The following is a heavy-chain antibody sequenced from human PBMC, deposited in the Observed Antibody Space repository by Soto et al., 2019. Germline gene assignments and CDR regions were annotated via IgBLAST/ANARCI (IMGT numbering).Heavy chain of an antibody. CDR3: AKDRVNYYGSGSYPYFDY. CDR2: ISGSGGST. V-gene: IGHV3-23*01. J-gene: IGHJ4*02. D-gene: IGHD3-10*01. CDR1: GFTFSSYA. Sequence: PGGSLRLSCAASGFTFSSYAMSWVRQAPGKGLEWVSAISGSGGSTYYADSVKGRFTISRDNSKYTLYLQMNSLRAEDTAVYYCAKDRVNYYGSGSYPYFDYWGQGTLVTVSS.